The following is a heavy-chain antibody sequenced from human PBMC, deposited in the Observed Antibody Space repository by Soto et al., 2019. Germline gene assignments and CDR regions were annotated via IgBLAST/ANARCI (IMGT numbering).Heavy chain of an antibody. D-gene: IGHD1-26*01. Sequence: ASVKVSCKASGGTFSSFTISWVRQAPGQGLEWMGGIIPIYGTANYAQKLQGRVTITADASTRTAYMELSSLRSEDTAVYYCAKDRRADWESYYYYAMDVWGQGTTVTVSS. CDR3: AKDRRADWESYYYYAMDV. CDR2: IIPIYGTA. V-gene: IGHV1-69*13. CDR1: GGTFSSFT. J-gene: IGHJ6*02.